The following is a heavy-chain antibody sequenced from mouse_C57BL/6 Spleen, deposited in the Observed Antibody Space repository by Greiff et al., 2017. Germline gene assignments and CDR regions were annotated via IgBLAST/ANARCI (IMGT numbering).Heavy chain of an antibody. CDR3: TRFYDSSLRFAY. V-gene: IGHV1-15*01. D-gene: IGHD1-1*01. CDR1: GYTFTDYE. Sequence: QVQLQQSGAELVRPGASVTLSCKASGYTFTDYEMHWVKQTPVHGLEWIGAIDPETGGTAYNQKFKGKAILTADKSSSTAYMELHSLTSEDSAVYYCTRFYDSSLRFAYWGQGTLVTVSA. J-gene: IGHJ3*01. CDR2: IDPETGGT.